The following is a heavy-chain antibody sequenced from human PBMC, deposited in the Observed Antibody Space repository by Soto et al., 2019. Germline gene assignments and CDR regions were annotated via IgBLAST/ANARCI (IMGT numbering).Heavy chain of an antibody. J-gene: IGHJ6*03. D-gene: IGHD7-27*01. V-gene: IGHV3-48*01. CDR1: GFTFSKYS. Sequence: GGSLRLSCAASGFTFSKYSMNWVRQAPGKGLEWVSYISSSSIAIDYADSVQGRFTISRDNAKNSLYLQMNSLRAEDTAVYYCARDLSWGSNWYYYMDVWGKGTTVTVSS. CDR2: ISSSSIAI. CDR3: ARDLSWGSNWYYYMDV.